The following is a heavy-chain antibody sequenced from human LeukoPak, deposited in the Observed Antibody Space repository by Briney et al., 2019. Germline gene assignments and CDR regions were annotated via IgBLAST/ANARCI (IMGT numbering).Heavy chain of an antibody. D-gene: IGHD4-17*01. J-gene: IGHJ4*02. CDR3: AKDHLIYGDYVRYFDY. CDR2: ISGSGGST. CDR1: GFTFSSYA. Sequence: GGSLRLSCAASGFTFSSYAMSWVGQAPGKGLEWGSAISGSGGSTYYADSVKGRFTISRDNSKNTLYLQMNSLRAEDTAVYYCAKDHLIYGDYVRYFDYWGQGTLVTVSS. V-gene: IGHV3-23*01.